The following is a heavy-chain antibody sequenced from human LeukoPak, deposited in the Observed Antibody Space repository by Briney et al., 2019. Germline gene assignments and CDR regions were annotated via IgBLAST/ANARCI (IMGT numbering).Heavy chain of an antibody. J-gene: IGHJ4*02. CDR1: GFTFSTYA. Sequence: PGGSLRLSCAASGFTFSTYAMSWVRQAPGKGLEWVSAISGSGGSTYYADSVKGRFTISRDNSKNTLYLQVNSLRAEDTAVYYCAKPQSSGWYFFDYWGQGTLVTVSS. D-gene: IGHD6-19*01. CDR3: AKPQSSGWYFFDY. V-gene: IGHV3-23*01. CDR2: ISGSGGST.